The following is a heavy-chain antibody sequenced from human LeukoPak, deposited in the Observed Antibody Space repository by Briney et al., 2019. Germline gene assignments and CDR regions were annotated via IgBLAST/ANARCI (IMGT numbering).Heavy chain of an antibody. Sequence: GASVKVSCKASGYTFTGYYMHWVRQARGQGLEWMGWINPNSGGTNYAQKFQGWVTMTRDTSISTAYMELSRLRSDDTAVYYCARDTSVLALPSGGMDVWGQGTPVTVSS. CDR3: ARDTSVLALPSGGMDV. D-gene: IGHD3-3*01. CDR2: INPNSGGT. J-gene: IGHJ6*02. CDR1: GYTFTGYY. V-gene: IGHV1-2*04.